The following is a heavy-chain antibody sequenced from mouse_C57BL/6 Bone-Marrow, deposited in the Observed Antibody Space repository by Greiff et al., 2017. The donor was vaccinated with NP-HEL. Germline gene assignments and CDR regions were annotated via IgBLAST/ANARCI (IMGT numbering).Heavy chain of an antibody. Sequence: VQLQQPGAELVMPGASVKLSCKASGYTFTSYWMHWVKQRPGQGLEWIGEIDPSDSYTNYNQKFKGKSTLTVDKSSSTAYMQLSSLTSEDSAVYYCASTYWYFDVWGTGTTVTVSS. J-gene: IGHJ1*03. CDR2: IDPSDSYT. CDR1: GYTFTSYW. V-gene: IGHV1-69*01. CDR3: ASTYWYFDV.